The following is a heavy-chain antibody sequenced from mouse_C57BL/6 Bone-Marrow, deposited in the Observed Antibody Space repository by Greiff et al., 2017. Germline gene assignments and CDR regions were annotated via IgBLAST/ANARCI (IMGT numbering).Heavy chain of an antibody. Sequence: EVQLQESGPELVKPGASVKISCKASGYSFTGYYMNWVKQSPEKSLEWIGEINPSTGGTTYNQKFKGKATLTVDKASSTVYMQLKSLTSEDSAVYYCARYAGTLFDYWGQGTTLTVSS. J-gene: IGHJ2*01. CDR2: INPSTGGT. D-gene: IGHD1-1*01. CDR1: GYSFTGYY. CDR3: ARYAGTLFDY. V-gene: IGHV1-42*01.